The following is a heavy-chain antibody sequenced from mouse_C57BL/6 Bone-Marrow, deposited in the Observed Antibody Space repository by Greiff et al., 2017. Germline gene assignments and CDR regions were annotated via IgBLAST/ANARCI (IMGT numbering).Heavy chain of an antibody. Sequence: QVQLQQSGAELVRPGASVTLSCKASGYTFTDYEMHWVKQTPVHGLEWIGAIDPETGGTAYNQKFKGKAILTADKSSSTAYMELRSLTSEDSAVYYCTSYDGYYPYAMDYWGQGTSVTVSS. CDR1: GYTFTDYE. CDR3: TSYDGYYPYAMDY. V-gene: IGHV1-15*01. J-gene: IGHJ4*01. CDR2: IDPETGGT. D-gene: IGHD2-3*01.